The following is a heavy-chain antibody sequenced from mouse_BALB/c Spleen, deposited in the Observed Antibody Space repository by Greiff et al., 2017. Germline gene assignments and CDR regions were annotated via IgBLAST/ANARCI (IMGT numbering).Heavy chain of an antibody. CDR3: ARCALGITKIYAMDY. Sequence: QVQLQQSGAELVRPGTSVKVSCKASGYAFTNYLIEWVKQRPGQGLEWIGVINPGSGGTNYNEKFKGKATLTADKSSSTAYMQLSSLTSDDSAVYFCARCALGITKIYAMDYWGQGTSVTVSS. J-gene: IGHJ4*01. CDR1: GYAFTNYL. V-gene: IGHV1-54*01. CDR2: INPGSGGT. D-gene: IGHD2-4*01.